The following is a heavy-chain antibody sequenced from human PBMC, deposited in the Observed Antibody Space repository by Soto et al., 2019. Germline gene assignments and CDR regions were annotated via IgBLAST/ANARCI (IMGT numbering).Heavy chain of an antibody. CDR2: INPNSGGT. CDR3: ARDSSGWLNYFDY. J-gene: IGHJ4*02. Sequence: GASVKVSCKASGYTFTGYYMHWVRQAPGQGLEWMGWINPNSGGTNYAQKFQGWVTMTRDTSISTAYMELSRLRSDDTAVYYCARDSSGWLNYFDYWGQGTLVTVS. CDR1: GYTFTGYY. V-gene: IGHV1-2*04. D-gene: IGHD6-19*01.